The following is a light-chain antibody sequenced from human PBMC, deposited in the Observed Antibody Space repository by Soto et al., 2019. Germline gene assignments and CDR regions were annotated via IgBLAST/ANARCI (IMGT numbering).Light chain of an antibody. CDR2: AAS. CDR3: QKYNSAPCT. CDR1: HDISNY. J-gene: IGKJ5*01. Sequence: DIQMTQSPSSLSASVGDRVTITCRASHDISNYLAWYQQKPGYVPKLLIYAASTLQSGVPSRFSGSGSGTYFTLTISSLQPDHGATYYCQKYNSAPCTFGQGKRLEIK. V-gene: IGKV1-27*01.